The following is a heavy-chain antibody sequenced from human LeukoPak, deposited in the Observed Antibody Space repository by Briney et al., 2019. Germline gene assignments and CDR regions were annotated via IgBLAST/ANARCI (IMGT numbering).Heavy chain of an antibody. CDR1: GFTVSSNY. J-gene: IGHJ4*02. CDR3: ATDRTTYSSGWYSGEIFDY. D-gene: IGHD6-19*01. CDR2: ISGSGGST. Sequence: PGGSLRLSCAASGFTVSSNYMSWVRQAPGKGLEWVSAISGSGGSTYYADSVKGRFTISRDNSKNTLYLQMNSLRAEDTAVYYCATDRTTYSSGWYSGEIFDYWGQGTLVTVSS. V-gene: IGHV3-23*01.